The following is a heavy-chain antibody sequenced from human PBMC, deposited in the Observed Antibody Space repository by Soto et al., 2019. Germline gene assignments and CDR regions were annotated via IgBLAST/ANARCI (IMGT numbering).Heavy chain of an antibody. CDR1: GGSIGSGDYY. D-gene: IGHD3-10*01. CDR3: ARSRITMVRGVIWTPTPPPNYGMDV. Sequence: PSETLSLTCTVSGGSIGSGDYYWSWIRQHPGKGLEWIGYIYYSGSTYYNPSLKSRVTISVDTSKNQFSLKLSSVTAADTAVYYCARSRITMVRGVIWTPTPPPNYGMDVWGQGTTVTVPS. V-gene: IGHV4-30-4*08. CDR2: IYYSGST. J-gene: IGHJ6*02.